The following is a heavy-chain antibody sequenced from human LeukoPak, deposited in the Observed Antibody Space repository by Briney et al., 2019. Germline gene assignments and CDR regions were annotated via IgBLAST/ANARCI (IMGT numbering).Heavy chain of an antibody. CDR1: GSSISGYY. CDR2: IYYSGLT. D-gene: IGHD5-24*01. V-gene: IGHV4-59*13. J-gene: IGHJ4*02. CDR3: ARKSGDGYYFDY. Sequence: PSETLSLTCSVSGSSISGYYWHWIRQPPGRGLEWIAYIYYSGLTNYNPSLKSRVTISVDTSKNQFSLKLSSVTAADTAVYYCARKSGDGYYFDYWGQGALVTVSS.